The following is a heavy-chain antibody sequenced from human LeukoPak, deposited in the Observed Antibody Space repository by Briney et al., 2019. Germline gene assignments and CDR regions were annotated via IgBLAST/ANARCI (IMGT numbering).Heavy chain of an antibody. D-gene: IGHD3-10*01. J-gene: IGHJ6*03. CDR3: ARLSAYYYGSYFYYYMDV. V-gene: IGHV3-7*01. CDR1: GFTFNRYW. CDR2: IRQDESER. Sequence: GGSLRLSCAASGFTFNRYWMSWVRQAPGKGLEWVANIRQDESERYSADSVKGRFTISRDNAKKSVYLHMSSLRAEDTALYYCARLSAYYYGSYFYYYMDVWGQGTLVTVSS.